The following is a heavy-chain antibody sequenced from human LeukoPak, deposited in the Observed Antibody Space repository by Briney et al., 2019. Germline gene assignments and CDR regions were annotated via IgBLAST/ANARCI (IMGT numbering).Heavy chain of an antibody. D-gene: IGHD2-2*01. CDR2: IYTSGST. Sequence: TLSLTCTVSGGSISSGSYYWSWIRQPAGKGLEWIGRIYTSGSTNYNPSLKSRVTISVDTSKNQFSLKLSSVTAADTAVYYCARGYQLLLFDYWGQGTLVTVSS. CDR3: ARGYQLLLFDY. J-gene: IGHJ4*02. V-gene: IGHV4-61*02. CDR1: GGSISSGSYY.